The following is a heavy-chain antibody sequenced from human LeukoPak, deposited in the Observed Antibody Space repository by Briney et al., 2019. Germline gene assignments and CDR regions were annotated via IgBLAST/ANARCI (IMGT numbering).Heavy chain of an antibody. D-gene: IGHD3-10*01. J-gene: IGHJ4*01. CDR1: GGSISSNNYY. Sequence: SETLSLTCTVSGGSISSNNYYWGWIRQPPGKGLEWIGSFDYSGSTYYSPSLNSRVTISVDTSKNQFSLNLNSVTAADTALYYWWRHLIQVWFFGYWGQGTLVTVSS. CDR2: FDYSGST. V-gene: IGHV4-39*01. CDR3: WRHLIQVWFFGY.